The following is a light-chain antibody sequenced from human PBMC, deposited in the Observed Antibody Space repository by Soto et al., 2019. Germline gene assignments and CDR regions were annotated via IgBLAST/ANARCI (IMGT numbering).Light chain of an antibody. CDR3: AAWDDSLNGVV. CDR2: SSN. Sequence: QSVLTQPPSASGTPGQRVTISCSGSGSNIGHNAVNWYQQLPGTAPSLLIHSSNQRPSGVPDRFSGARSGTSASLAISGLQSEDEADYYCAAWDDSLNGVVFGGGTKVTVL. CDR1: GSNIGHNA. V-gene: IGLV1-44*01. J-gene: IGLJ3*02.